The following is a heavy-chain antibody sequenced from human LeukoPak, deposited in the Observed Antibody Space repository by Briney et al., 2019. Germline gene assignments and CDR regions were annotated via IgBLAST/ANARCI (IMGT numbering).Heavy chain of an antibody. Sequence: GESLKISCAASGFTFSSYSMNWVRQAPGKGLEWLSYIGWNIGTIYYADSVKGRFTISRDNAKNSLYLQMNSLRDEDAAMYYCVRDYLYAFDIWGQGTMVTVSS. CDR1: GFTFSSYS. D-gene: IGHD3-10*01. CDR3: VRDYLYAFDI. J-gene: IGHJ3*02. V-gene: IGHV3-48*02. CDR2: IGWNIGTI.